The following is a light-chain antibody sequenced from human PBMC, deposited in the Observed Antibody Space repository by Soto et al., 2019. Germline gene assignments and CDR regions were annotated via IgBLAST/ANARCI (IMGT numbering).Light chain of an antibody. Sequence: DIQMTQSPSTLSASVGDRVTITCRASQSISSWLAWYQQKPGKAPKLLIYKASSLKSGVPSRFSGIGSGTKFTHTSSSPQPDDFATYYCQQYNSYSRYTFGQGTKLEIK. J-gene: IGKJ2*01. CDR2: KAS. CDR1: QSISSW. V-gene: IGKV1-5*03. CDR3: QQYNSYSRYT.